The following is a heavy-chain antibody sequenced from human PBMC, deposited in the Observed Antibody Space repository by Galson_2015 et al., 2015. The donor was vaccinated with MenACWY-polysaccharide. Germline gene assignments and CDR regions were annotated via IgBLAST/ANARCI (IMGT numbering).Heavy chain of an antibody. Sequence: SLRLSCAASGFTFSSYAMSWVRQAPGKGLEWVSAISGSGGSTYYADSVKGRFTISRDNSKNTLYLQMNSLRAEDTAVYYCAKDFLPYDFWSGYLDYWGQGTLVTVSS. CDR3: AKDFLPYDFWSGYLDY. J-gene: IGHJ4*02. D-gene: IGHD3-3*01. CDR1: GFTFSSYA. V-gene: IGHV3-23*01. CDR2: ISGSGGST.